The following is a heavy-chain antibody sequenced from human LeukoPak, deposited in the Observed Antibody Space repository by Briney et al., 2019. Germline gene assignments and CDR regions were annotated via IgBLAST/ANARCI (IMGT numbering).Heavy chain of an antibody. D-gene: IGHD3-3*01. CDR2: INYSGST. CDR1: GGSINSGGHY. CDR3: ARDTYDFWSGYFLPYGMDV. J-gene: IGHJ6*02. Sequence: SETLSLTCTVSGGSINSGGHYWSWIRQHPGKGLEWIGYINYSGSTYYNPSLKSRVTISVDTSKNQFSLKLSSVTAADTAVYYCARDTYDFWSGYFLPYGMDVWGQGTTVTVSS. V-gene: IGHV4-30-4*08.